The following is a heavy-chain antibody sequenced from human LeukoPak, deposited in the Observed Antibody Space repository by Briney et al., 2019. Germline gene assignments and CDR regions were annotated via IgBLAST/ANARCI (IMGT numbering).Heavy chain of an antibody. CDR1: GYSFTSYW. CDR2: IYPADSNT. Sequence: GESLKISCKGSGYSFTSYWIGWVRQMPGKGLEWMGIIYPADSNTRHSPSFQGQVAISADKSISTAYLQWSSLKASDTAMYYCARHEYGDSFGVYYMDVWGKGTTVTVSS. CDR3: ARHEYGDSFGVYYMDV. V-gene: IGHV5-51*01. J-gene: IGHJ6*03. D-gene: IGHD4-17*01.